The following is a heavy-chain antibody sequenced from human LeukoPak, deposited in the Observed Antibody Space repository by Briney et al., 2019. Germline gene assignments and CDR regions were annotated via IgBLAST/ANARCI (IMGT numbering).Heavy chain of an antibody. CDR1: GYTFTSYD. CDR2: MNPNSGNT. CDR3: ACGNYCSSTSCYGGMDV. Sequence: ASVKVSCKASGYTFTSYDINWVRQATGQGLEWMGWMNPNSGNTGYAQKFQGRVTVTRNTSISTAYMELSSLRSEDTAVYYCACGNYCSSTSCYGGMDVWGQGTTVTVSS. J-gene: IGHJ6*02. D-gene: IGHD2-2*01. V-gene: IGHV1-8*01.